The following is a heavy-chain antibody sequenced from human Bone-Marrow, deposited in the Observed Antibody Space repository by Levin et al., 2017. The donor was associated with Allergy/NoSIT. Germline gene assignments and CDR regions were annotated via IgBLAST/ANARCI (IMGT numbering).Heavy chain of an antibody. CDR3: ARDPARGYYDSSGYSGDH. CDR1: GFTFTSYA. CDR2: ISSSGDST. Sequence: GGSLRLSCATSGFTFTSYAMTWVRQTPGKGPEWVSCISSSGDSTYYADSVKGRFTISRDNAKNSLYLQLNRLRDEDTALYYCARDPARGYYDSSGYSGDHWGQGTLVTVSS. V-gene: IGHV3-23*01. J-gene: IGHJ4*02. D-gene: IGHD3-22*01.